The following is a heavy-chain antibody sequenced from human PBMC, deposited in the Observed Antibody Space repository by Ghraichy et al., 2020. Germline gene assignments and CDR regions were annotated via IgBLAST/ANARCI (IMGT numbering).Heavy chain of an antibody. CDR3: ARDRIAPDRDYGMDV. CDR2: IYSGGST. Sequence: GGSLRLSCAASGFTVSSNYMSWVRQAPGKGLEWVSVIYSGGSTYYADSVKGRFTISRHNSKNTLYLQMNSLRAEDTAVYYCARDRIAPDRDYGMDVWGQGTTVTVAS. CDR1: GFTVSSNY. J-gene: IGHJ6*02. D-gene: IGHD6-13*01. V-gene: IGHV3-53*04.